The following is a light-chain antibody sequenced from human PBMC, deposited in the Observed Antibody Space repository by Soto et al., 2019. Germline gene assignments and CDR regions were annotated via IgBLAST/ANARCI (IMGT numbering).Light chain of an antibody. V-gene: IGLV2-14*02. J-gene: IGLJ2*01. Sequence: QSALTQPASVSGSPGQSITISCTGTSSDVGNYNLVSWYQQYPGKAPKLMIYEGGKRPSGVSNRFSGSKSGNTASLTISGLQTEDEADYYCSSFSSITREVFGGGTKLTVL. CDR1: SSDVGNYNL. CDR2: EGG. CDR3: SSFSSITREV.